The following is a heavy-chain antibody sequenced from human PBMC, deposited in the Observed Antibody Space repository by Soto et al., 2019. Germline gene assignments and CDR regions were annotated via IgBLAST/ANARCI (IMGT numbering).Heavy chain of an antibody. Sequence: GGSLRLSCAASGFTFSSYAMHWVRQAPGKGLEWVAVISYDGSNKYYADSVKGRFTISRDNSKNTLYLQMNSLRAEDTAVYYCAKDKTEDHDAFDIWGQGTMVTVSS. CDR1: GFTFSSYA. V-gene: IGHV3-30*18. CDR2: ISYDGSNK. D-gene: IGHD7-27*01. CDR3: AKDKTEDHDAFDI. J-gene: IGHJ3*02.